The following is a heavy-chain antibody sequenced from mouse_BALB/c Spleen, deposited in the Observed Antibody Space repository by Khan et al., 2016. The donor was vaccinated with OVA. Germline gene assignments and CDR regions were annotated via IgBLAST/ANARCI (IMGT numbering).Heavy chain of an antibody. J-gene: IGHJ4*01. CDR2: IHYSGST. CDR3: TPRSTQAAPINY. D-gene: IGHD3-1*01. CDR1: GYSITSGYS. Sequence: EVKLLESGPDLVKPSQSLSLTCTVTGYSITSGYSWHWIWQFPGNKLEWMCYIHYSGSTNYNLSLKSRISITRDTSKNQFFLQLNSVTTEDTATXYCTPRSTQAAPINYWGQSTSVTVSS. V-gene: IGHV3-1*02.